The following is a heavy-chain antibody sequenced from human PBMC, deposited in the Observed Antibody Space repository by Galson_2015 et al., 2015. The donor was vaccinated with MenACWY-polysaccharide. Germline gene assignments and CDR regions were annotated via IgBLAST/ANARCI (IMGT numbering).Heavy chain of an antibody. D-gene: IGHD2-15*01. CDR1: GYSFPSYW. Sequence: QSGAAVKQPGESLKISCPGSGYSFPSYWIGWVRQMPGKGLEWMGIIYPSDSDTRYSPSFQGQVTFSADKSINTAYLQWSSLRASDSAMYYCARHAKYCSGGSCHLDYWGQGTLVTVSS. CDR3: ARHAKYCSGGSCHLDY. CDR2: IYPSDSDT. V-gene: IGHV5-51*01. J-gene: IGHJ4*02.